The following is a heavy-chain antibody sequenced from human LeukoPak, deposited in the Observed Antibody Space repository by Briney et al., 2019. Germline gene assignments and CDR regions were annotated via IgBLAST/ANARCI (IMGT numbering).Heavy chain of an antibody. CDR3: AREGAYCGGDCYSDSPKYYFDY. V-gene: IGHV3-33*01. CDR1: GFTFSSYG. J-gene: IGHJ4*02. D-gene: IGHD2-21*02. Sequence: GGSLRLSCAASGFTFSSYGMHWVRQAPGKGLEWVAVIWYDGSNKYYADSVKGRFTISRDNSKNTLYLQMNSLRAEDTAVYYCAREGAYCGGDCYSDSPKYYFDYWGQGTLVTVSS. CDR2: IWYDGSNK.